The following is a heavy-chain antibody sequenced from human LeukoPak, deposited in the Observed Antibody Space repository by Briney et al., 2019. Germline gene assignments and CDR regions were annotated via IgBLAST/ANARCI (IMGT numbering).Heavy chain of an antibody. D-gene: IGHD6-6*01. Sequence: SETLSLTCTVSGGSISSYYWNWIRQPAGKGLEWIGRIYTSGSTNYNPSLKSRVTMSVDTSKNQFSLKLSSVTAADTAVYYCARGEYSSSSSFDYWGQGTLVTVFS. CDR3: ARGEYSSSSSFDY. CDR1: GGSISSYY. CDR2: IYTSGST. J-gene: IGHJ4*02. V-gene: IGHV4-4*07.